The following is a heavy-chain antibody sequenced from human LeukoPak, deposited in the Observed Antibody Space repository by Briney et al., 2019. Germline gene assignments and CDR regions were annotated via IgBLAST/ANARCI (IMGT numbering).Heavy chain of an antibody. Sequence: GGSLRLSCAASGFTFSSYGMHWVRQAPGKGLEWAAFIRYDGSNKYYADSVKGRFTISRDNSKNTLYLQMNSLRAEDTAVYYCAKGGEAYDFWSGYYIDYWGQGTLVTVSS. D-gene: IGHD3-3*01. V-gene: IGHV3-30*02. J-gene: IGHJ4*02. CDR3: AKGGEAYDFWSGYYIDY. CDR2: IRYDGSNK. CDR1: GFTFSSYG.